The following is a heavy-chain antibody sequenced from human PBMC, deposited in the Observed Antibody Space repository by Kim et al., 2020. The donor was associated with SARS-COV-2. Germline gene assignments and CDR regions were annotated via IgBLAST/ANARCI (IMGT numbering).Heavy chain of an antibody. Sequence: GGFLRLSCAASGFTVSSNYMSWVRNVPGKGLEGVEVIYRGGITYYADSVKGRFTISRDNSKNTLYLQINSLRAEDTAVYYCARDATDYGDYWIGYYYGMDVWGRGTTVTVSS. CDR3: ARDATDYGDYWIGYYYGMDV. J-gene: IGHJ6*02. V-gene: IGHV3-66*01. D-gene: IGHD4-17*01. CDR1: GFTVSSNY. CDR2: IYRGGIT.